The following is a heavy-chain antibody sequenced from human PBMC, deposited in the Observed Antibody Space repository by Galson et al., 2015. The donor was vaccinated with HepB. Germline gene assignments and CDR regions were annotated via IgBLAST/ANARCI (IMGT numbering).Heavy chain of an antibody. V-gene: IGHV3-30*04. J-gene: IGHJ4*02. CDR3: ARDRGPTLWFGDSSY. D-gene: IGHD3-10*01. Sequence: SLRLSCAASGFTFSSYAMHWVRQAPGKGLEWVAVISYDGSNKYYADSVKGRFTISRDNSKNTLYLQMNSLRAEDTAVYYCARDRGPTLWFGDSSYWGQGTLVTVSS. CDR2: ISYDGSNK. CDR1: GFTFSSYA.